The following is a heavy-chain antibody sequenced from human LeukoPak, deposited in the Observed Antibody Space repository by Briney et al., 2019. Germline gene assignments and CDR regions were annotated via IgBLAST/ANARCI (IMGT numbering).Heavy chain of an antibody. CDR3: AREKVWDIVVVPAAIPAFDI. J-gene: IGHJ3*02. Sequence: SVKVSCKASGGTFSSYAISWVRQAPGQGLEWMGGIIPIFGTASYAQKFQGRVTITADESTSTAYMELSSLRSEDTAVYYCAREKVWDIVVVPAAIPAFDIWGQGTMVTVSS. D-gene: IGHD2-2*02. CDR1: GGTFSSYA. CDR2: IIPIFGTA. V-gene: IGHV1-69*01.